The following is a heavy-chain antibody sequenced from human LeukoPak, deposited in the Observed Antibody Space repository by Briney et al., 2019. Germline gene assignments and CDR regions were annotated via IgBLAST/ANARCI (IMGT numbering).Heavy chain of an antibody. CDR1: GYTFSNYG. CDR2: ISGYNGNT. V-gene: IGHV1-18*01. D-gene: IGHD3-16*01. CDR3: ARVGPDYYYYMDV. Sequence: RASVKVSCKASGYTFSNYGITWVRQAPGQGLEWMGWISGYNGNTNYAQKLQGRVTMTTDTSTSTAYMELRSLRSDDTAVYYCARVGPDYYYYMDVWGKGTTVTVSS. J-gene: IGHJ6*03.